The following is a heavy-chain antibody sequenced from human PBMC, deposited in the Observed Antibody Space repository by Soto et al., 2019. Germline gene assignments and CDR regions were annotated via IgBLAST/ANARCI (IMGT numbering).Heavy chain of an antibody. Sequence: GGSLRLSCAASGFTFSSYSMNWVRQAPGKGLEWVSSISSSSSYIYYADSVKGRLTISRDNAKNSLYLQMNSLRAEDTAVYYCARVDYYDSSGSRNVAFDIWGQGTMVTVSS. CDR3: ARVDYYDSSGSRNVAFDI. CDR2: ISSSSSYI. D-gene: IGHD3-22*01. J-gene: IGHJ3*02. CDR1: GFTFSSYS. V-gene: IGHV3-21*01.